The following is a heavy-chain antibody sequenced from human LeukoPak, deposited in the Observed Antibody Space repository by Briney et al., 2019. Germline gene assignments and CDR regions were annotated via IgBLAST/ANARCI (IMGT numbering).Heavy chain of an antibody. V-gene: IGHV4-59*01. Sequence: SETLSLTCTVSGGSISTYYWSWIRQPPGKGLEWIGYVYYSGSTNYNPSLMSRVTISVDTSENQFSLKMSSVTAADTAMYYCARSELLWFGKVNSGFDFWGQGTLVTVSS. CDR2: VYYSGST. J-gene: IGHJ4*02. CDR3: ARSELLWFGKVNSGFDF. CDR1: GGSISTYY. D-gene: IGHD3-10*01.